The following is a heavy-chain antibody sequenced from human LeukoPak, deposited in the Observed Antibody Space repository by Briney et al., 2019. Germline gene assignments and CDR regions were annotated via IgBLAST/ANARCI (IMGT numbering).Heavy chain of an antibody. Sequence: SVNVSCKASGGTFGSYAISWVRQAPGQGLEWMGGIIPIFGTANYAQKFQGRVTITADDSASTAYMELSSLRSEDTAVYYCARGRGGGAFDIWGQGTMVTVSS. CDR2: IIPIFGTA. V-gene: IGHV1-69*01. D-gene: IGHD3-10*01. J-gene: IGHJ3*02. CDR3: ARGRGGGAFDI. CDR1: GGTFGSYA.